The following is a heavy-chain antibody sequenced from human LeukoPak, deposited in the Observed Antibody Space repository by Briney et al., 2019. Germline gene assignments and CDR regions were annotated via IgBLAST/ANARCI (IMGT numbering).Heavy chain of an antibody. J-gene: IGHJ4*02. CDR2: IRYDGSNK. Sequence: PGGSLRLSCAASGFTFSSYGMHWVRQAPGKGLEWVAFIRYDGSNKYYADSVKGRFTISRDNAKNSLYLQMNSLRAEDTAVYYCARDFPYYYDTSGYHFDYWGQGTLVTVSS. CDR1: GFTFSSYG. V-gene: IGHV3-30*02. D-gene: IGHD3-22*01. CDR3: ARDFPYYYDTSGYHFDY.